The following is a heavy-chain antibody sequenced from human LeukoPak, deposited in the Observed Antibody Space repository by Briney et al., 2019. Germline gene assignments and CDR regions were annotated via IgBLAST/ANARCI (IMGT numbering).Heavy chain of an antibody. V-gene: IGHV3-66*01. D-gene: IGHD3-3*01. CDR2: IYSGGST. Sequence: GGSLRLSCAASGFTVSSNCMSWVRQAPGKGLEWVSIIYSGGSTYYADSVKGRFTISRDSSKNTLYLQMNSLRAEDTAVYYCASSTANFWSAPVLDYWGQGTLVTVSS. J-gene: IGHJ4*02. CDR1: GFTVSSNC. CDR3: ASSTANFWSAPVLDY.